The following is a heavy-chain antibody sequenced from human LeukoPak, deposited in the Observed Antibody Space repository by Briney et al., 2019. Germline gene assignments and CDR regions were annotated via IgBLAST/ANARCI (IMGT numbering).Heavy chain of an antibody. CDR3: SSGGDYYDSNGYYSQAAFDY. J-gene: IGHJ4*02. CDR2: IYSGGST. D-gene: IGHD3-22*01. V-gene: IGHV3-53*01. Sequence: PGGSLRLSCAASGFTVSSNYMSWVRQAPGKGLEWVSVIYSGGSTYYADSVKGRFTISRDNSKNTLYLQMNSLRAEDTAVYYCSSGGDYYDSNGYYSQAAFDYWGQGTLVTVSS. CDR1: GFTVSSNY.